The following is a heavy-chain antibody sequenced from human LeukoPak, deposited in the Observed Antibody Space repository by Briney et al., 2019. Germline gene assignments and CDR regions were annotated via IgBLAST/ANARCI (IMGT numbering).Heavy chain of an antibody. CDR2: IIPIFGTA. CDR1: GGTFSSYA. V-gene: IGHV1-69*05. Sequence: GASVKVSCKASGGTFSSYAISWVRQAPGQGLEWMGRIIPIFGTANYARKCQGRVTITTDESTSTAYMELSSLRSEDTAVYYCAREGSSGWYDLGAFDIWGQGTMVTVSS. J-gene: IGHJ3*02. CDR3: AREGSSGWYDLGAFDI. D-gene: IGHD6-19*01.